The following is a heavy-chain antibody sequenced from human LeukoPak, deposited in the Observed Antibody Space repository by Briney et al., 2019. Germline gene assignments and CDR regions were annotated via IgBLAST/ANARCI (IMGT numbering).Heavy chain of an antibody. J-gene: IGHJ4*02. CDR1: GGSISSSSYY. CDR3: ARILYSNNIDY. CDR2: IYYSGRT. D-gene: IGHD2/OR15-2a*01. Sequence: SETLSLTCTVSGGSISSSSYYWGWIRQPPGKGLEWIGSIYYSGRTYYNPSLKSRVTISVDTSKNQFFLKLNSVTAADTAVYYCARILYSNNIDYWGQGTLVTVSS. V-gene: IGHV4-39*07.